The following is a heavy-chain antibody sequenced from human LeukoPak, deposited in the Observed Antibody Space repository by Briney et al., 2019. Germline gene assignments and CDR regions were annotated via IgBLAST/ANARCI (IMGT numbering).Heavy chain of an antibody. V-gene: IGHV4-59*01. CDR3: ARCDSVTALDY. J-gene: IGHJ4*02. CDR1: GGSISSYY. CDR2: VYSSGST. D-gene: IGHD5-18*01. Sequence: SETLSLTCTVSGGSISSYYWSWIRQPPGKRLEWIGYVYSSGSTNYNPSLKSRVTLSVDTSENQFSLKLSSVTAAGTAVYYCARCDSVTALDYWGQGTLVTVSS.